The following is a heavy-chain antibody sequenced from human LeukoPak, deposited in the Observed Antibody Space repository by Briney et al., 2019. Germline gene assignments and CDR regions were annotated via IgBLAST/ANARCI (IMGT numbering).Heavy chain of an antibody. CDR3: ARVDYSSGGNY. Sequence: SVKVSCKASGGSFSTYAINWVRQAPGQGLEWMGSIIPIFTTPNYAQKFQGRVTITADESASTAYMELSSLTSEDTAVYYCARVDYSSGGNYWGQGTLVTVSS. J-gene: IGHJ4*02. CDR1: GGSFSTYA. V-gene: IGHV1-69*15. CDR2: IIPIFTTP. D-gene: IGHD6-25*01.